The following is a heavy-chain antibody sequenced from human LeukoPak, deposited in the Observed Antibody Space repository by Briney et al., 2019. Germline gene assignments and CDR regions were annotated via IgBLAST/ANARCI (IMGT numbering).Heavy chain of an antibody. CDR3: ARGPLTSGVRYFDY. V-gene: IGHV1-8*03. CDR1: GYTFSTCD. J-gene: IGHJ4*02. D-gene: IGHD3-3*01. CDR2: MNPNSGNT. Sequence: ASVKVSCKASGYTFSTCDINWVRQAPGQGLEWMGWMNPNSGNTGYAKKFQGRVTITRDTSISTAYMELSSLTSEDTAVYYCARGPLTSGVRYFDYWGQGTLVTVSS.